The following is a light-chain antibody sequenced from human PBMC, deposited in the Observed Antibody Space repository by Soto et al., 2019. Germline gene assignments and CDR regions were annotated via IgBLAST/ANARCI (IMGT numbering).Light chain of an antibody. V-gene: IGKV3-20*01. CDR2: RAS. CDR3: QQYGGSPPYT. CDR1: QSVSSTY. J-gene: IGKJ2*01. Sequence: EIVLTQSPGTLSLSPGERATLSCSASQSVSSTYLAWYQQKPGQAPRLLIYRASSRAAGIPDRFSGSGSGTDFTLTISRLEPEDFAVYYCQQYGGSPPYTFGQGTKLEIK.